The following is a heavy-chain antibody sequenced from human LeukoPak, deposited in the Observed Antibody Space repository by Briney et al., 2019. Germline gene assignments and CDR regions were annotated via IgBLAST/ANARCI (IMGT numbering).Heavy chain of an antibody. CDR3: ARDGDTAMFDY. CDR1: GGSISSGGYS. Sequence: PSQTLSLTCAVSGGSISSGGYSWSWIRQPPGKGLEWIGYIYHSGSTYYNPSLKSRVTISVDRSKNQFSLKLGSVTAADTAVYYCARDGDTAMFDYWGQGTLVTVSS. CDR2: IYHSGST. D-gene: IGHD5-18*01. V-gene: IGHV4-30-2*01. J-gene: IGHJ4*02.